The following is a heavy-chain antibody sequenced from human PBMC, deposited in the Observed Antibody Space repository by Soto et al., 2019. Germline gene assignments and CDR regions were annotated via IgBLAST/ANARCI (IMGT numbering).Heavy chain of an antibody. CDR2: IYYSGAT. CDR1: GDSIKHYY. CDR3: VRGETKAHFDS. V-gene: IGHV4-59*01. D-gene: IGHD3-16*01. J-gene: IGHJ4*02. Sequence: QVQLQESGPGLVKPSETLSLTCTVSGDSIKHYYWNWIRQPPGKGLEWIGYIYYSGATNYNPSLKSRVTISKNQFSLKLTSVTAADTAVYYCVRGETKAHFDSWGQGILVTVSS.